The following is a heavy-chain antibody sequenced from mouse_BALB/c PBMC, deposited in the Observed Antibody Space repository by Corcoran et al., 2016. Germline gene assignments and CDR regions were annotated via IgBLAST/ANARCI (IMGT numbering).Heavy chain of an antibody. CDR2: INPYNDGT. CDR1: GYTFTSYV. J-gene: IGHJ3*01. Sequence: EVQLQQSGPELVKPGASVKMSCKASGYTFTSYVMHWVKQKPGQGLEWIGYINPYNDGTKYNEKFKGKATLTSDKSSSTAYMELSSLTSEDSAVYDCARPCITTVVAPAYWGQGTVVTVSA. D-gene: IGHD1-1*01. V-gene: IGHV1S136*01. CDR3: ARPCITTVVAPAY.